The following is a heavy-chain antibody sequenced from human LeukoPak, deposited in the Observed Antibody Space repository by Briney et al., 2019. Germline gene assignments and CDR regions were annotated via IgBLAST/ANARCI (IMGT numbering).Heavy chain of an antibody. CDR1: GYTFTSYG. CDR2: IIPIFGTA. J-gene: IGHJ5*02. CDR3: ARDYPANWFDP. Sequence: SVKVSCKASGYTFTSYGISWVRQAPGQGLEWMGGIIPIFGTANYAQKFQGRVTITADESTSTAYMELSSLRSEDTAVYYCARDYPANWFDPWGQGTLVTVSS. V-gene: IGHV1-69*13.